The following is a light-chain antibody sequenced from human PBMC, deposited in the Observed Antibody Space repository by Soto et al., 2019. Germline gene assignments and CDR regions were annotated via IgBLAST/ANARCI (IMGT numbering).Light chain of an antibody. J-gene: IGKJ3*01. Sequence: VLTQSPGTLSLSAGEIATLSCRSSQSVETDLAWYQQRPGQAPRLLIYGAARRATGISERLSGSGSGTDFTLTITRLEPEDFAVYYCQQHGGSPLFTFGPGTKVDIK. V-gene: IGKV3-20*01. CDR1: QSVETD. CDR3: QQHGGSPLFT. CDR2: GAA.